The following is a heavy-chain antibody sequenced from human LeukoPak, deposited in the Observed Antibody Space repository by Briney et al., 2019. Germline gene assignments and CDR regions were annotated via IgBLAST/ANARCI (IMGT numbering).Heavy chain of an antibody. CDR2: INAGNGNT. Sequence: ASVKVSCKASGYTFTSYAMHWVRQAPGQRLEWMGWINAGNGNTKYSQEFQGRVTITRDTSASTAYMELSSLRSEDTAVYYCARPTPRWEGSWEAFDIWGQGTMVTVSS. J-gene: IGHJ3*02. CDR3: ARPTPRWEGSWEAFDI. CDR1: GYTFTSYA. V-gene: IGHV1-3*03. D-gene: IGHD1-26*01.